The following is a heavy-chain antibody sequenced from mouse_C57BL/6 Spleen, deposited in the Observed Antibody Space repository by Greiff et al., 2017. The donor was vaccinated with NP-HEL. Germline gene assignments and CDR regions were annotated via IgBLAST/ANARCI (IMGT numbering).Heavy chain of an antibody. V-gene: IGHV1-76*01. Sequence: VQLQQSGAELVRPGASVKLSCKASGYTFTDYYINWVKQRPGQGLEWIARIYPGSGNTYYNEKFKGKATLTAEKSSSTAYMQLSSLTSEDSAVYFCARSSPLLLRSGNDYWGQGTTLTVSS. CDR3: ARSSPLLLRSGNDY. CDR2: IYPGSGNT. CDR1: GYTFTDYY. J-gene: IGHJ2*01. D-gene: IGHD1-1*01.